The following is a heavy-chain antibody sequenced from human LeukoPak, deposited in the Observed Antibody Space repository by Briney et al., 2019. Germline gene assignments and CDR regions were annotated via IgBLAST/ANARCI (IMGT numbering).Heavy chain of an antibody. D-gene: IGHD3-16*01. V-gene: IGHV4-38-2*02. Sequence: PSETLSLTCTVSGYSISSGYYWGWIRQPPGKGLEWIGSIYHSGSTYYNPSLKSRVTISVDKSKNQFSLKLSSVTAADTAVYYCARLTIGGWGQGTLVTVSS. CDR2: IYHSGST. CDR1: GYSISSGYY. J-gene: IGHJ4*02. CDR3: ARLTIGG.